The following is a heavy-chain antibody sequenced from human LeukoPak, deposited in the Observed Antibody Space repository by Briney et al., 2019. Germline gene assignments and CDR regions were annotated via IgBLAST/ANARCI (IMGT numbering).Heavy chain of an antibody. CDR2: INHSGST. D-gene: IGHD6-19*01. CDR1: GGSFSGYY. J-gene: IGHJ4*02. V-gene: IGHV4-34*01. CDR3: ATLRGGEWLPSGY. Sequence: SETLSLTCAVYGGSFSGYYWSWIRQPPGKGLEWXGEINHSGSTNYNPSLKSRVTISVDTSKNQFSLKLSSVTAADTAVYYCATLRGGEWLPSGYWGQGTLVTVSS.